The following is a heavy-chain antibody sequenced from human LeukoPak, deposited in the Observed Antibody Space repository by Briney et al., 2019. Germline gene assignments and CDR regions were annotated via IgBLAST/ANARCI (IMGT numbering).Heavy chain of an antibody. V-gene: IGHV3-23*01. D-gene: IGHD3-16*01. Sequence: GGSLRLSCAASGFTFSSYGMSWVRQAPGKGLEWVSAISGSGGSTYYADSVKGRFTISRDNAKNSLYLQMNSLRAEDTAVYYCAGGDFFDLWGQGTMVTVSS. J-gene: IGHJ3*01. CDR3: AGGDFFDL. CDR2: ISGSGGST. CDR1: GFTFSSYG.